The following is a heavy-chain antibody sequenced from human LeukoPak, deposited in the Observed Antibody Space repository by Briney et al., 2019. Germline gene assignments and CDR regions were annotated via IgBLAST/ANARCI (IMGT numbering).Heavy chain of an antibody. Sequence: SVKVFCKASGGTFSSYAISWVRQAPGQGLEWMGGIIPIFGTANYAQKFQGRVTITADESTSTAYMELSSLRSEDTAVYYCARDGVVGATRGVGYFDYWGQGTLVTVSS. V-gene: IGHV1-69*01. CDR1: GGTFSSYA. CDR2: IIPIFGTA. D-gene: IGHD1-26*01. J-gene: IGHJ4*02. CDR3: ARDGVVGATRGVGYFDY.